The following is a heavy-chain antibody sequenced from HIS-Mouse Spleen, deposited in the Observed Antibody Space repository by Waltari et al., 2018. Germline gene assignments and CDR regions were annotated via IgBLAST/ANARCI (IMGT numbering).Heavy chain of an antibody. CDR2: INHSGST. D-gene: IGHD1-7*01. CDR1: DGSFSGYY. V-gene: IGHV4-34*01. Sequence: QVQLQQWGAGLLKPSETLSLTCAVYDGSFSGYYWSWIRQPPGKGLEWIGEINHSGSTNSDQCLKSRFTISVDTSKNQFSLKLSSVTAADTAVYYCAGYNWNYGTDYWGQGTLVTVSS. J-gene: IGHJ4*02. CDR3: AGYNWNYGTDY.